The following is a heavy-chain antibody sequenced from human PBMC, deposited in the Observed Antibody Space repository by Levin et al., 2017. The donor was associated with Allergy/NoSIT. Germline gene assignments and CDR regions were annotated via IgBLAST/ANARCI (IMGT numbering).Heavy chain of an antibody. CDR2: IYYSGST. J-gene: IGHJ5*02. D-gene: IGHD3-22*01. Sequence: SETLSLTCTVSGGSISSYYWSWIRQPPGKGLEWIGYIYYSGSTNYNPSLKSRVTISVDTSKNQFSLKLSSVTAADTAVYYCARDLGYYDSSGYSYNWFDPWGQGTLVTVSS. CDR1: GGSISSYY. CDR3: ARDLGYYDSSGYSYNWFDP. V-gene: IGHV4-59*01.